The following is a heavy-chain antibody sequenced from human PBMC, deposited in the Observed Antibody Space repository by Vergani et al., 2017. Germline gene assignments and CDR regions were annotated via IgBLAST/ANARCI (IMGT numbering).Heavy chain of an antibody. Sequence: QVQLVASGGGVVQPGRSLRLSCAASGFTFSSYGMHWVRQAPGKGLEWVAVIWYDGSNKYYADSVKGRFTISRDNSKNTLYLQMNSLRAEDTAVYYCASIGRGYSVDETLFGVYGMDVWGQGTTVTVSS. D-gene: IGHD5/OR15-5a*01. V-gene: IGHV3-33*01. CDR2: IWYDGSNK. J-gene: IGHJ6*02. CDR3: ASIGRGYSVDETLFGVYGMDV. CDR1: GFTFSSYG.